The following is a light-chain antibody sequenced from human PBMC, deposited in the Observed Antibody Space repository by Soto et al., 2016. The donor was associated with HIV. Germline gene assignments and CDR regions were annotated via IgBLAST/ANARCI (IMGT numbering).Light chain of an antibody. CDR1: QRIRSY. CDR2: AAS. J-gene: IGKJ3*01. CDR3: QQSYSTPRFT. V-gene: IGKV1-39*01. Sequence: DIQLTQSPSSLSASVGDRVTITCRASQRIRSYLNWYQQKPGKAPKLLIYAASSLQSGVPSRFSGSGSGTDFTLTISSLQPEDFATYYCQQSYSTPRFTFGPGTKVDI.